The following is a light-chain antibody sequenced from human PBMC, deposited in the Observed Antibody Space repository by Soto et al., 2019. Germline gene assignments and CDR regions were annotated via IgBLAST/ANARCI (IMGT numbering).Light chain of an antibody. CDR1: QSVRNY. V-gene: IGKV3-11*01. J-gene: IGKJ4*01. Sequence: SLLIHYPITLSLSPGERATLSCRASQSVRNYLAWYQQKPGQAPSLLIYDASNRPTGIPARITGSRSGTDFNLTISSLVPADYAVDYCWQRCGCLPITFGGGTKVDIK. CDR3: WQRCGCLPIT. CDR2: DAS.